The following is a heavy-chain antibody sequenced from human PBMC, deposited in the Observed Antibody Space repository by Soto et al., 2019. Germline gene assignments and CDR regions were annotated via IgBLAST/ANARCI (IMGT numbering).Heavy chain of an antibody. D-gene: IGHD5-12*01. J-gene: IGHJ4*02. CDR1: GGSISSGDYY. CDR2: IYYSGST. V-gene: IGHV4-30-4*01. CDR3: ARDGYNSRATDY. Sequence: QVQLQESGPGLVKPSQTLSLTCTVSGGSISSGDYYWSWLRQPPGKCLEWIGYIYYSGSTYYNPTLKSRFTISVDTSKNQFSLKLSSVTAADTAVYYCARDGYNSRATDYWGQGTLVTVSS.